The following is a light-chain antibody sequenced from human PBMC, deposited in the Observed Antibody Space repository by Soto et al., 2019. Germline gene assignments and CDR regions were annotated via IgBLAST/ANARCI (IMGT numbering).Light chain of an antibody. CDR1: SSDVGGYNY. CDR3: SSYTISTLVV. CDR2: DVS. J-gene: IGLJ2*01. Sequence: QSALTQPASVSGSPGQSITISCTGTSSDVGGYNYVSWYQQHPGKAPKLMIYDVSNRPSGVSNRFSGSKSRNTASLTISGLQAEDEADYYCSSYTISTLVVFGGGTKLTVL. V-gene: IGLV2-14*01.